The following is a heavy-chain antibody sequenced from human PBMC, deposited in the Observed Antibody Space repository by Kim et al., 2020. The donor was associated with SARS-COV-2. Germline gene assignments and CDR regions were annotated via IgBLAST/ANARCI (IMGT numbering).Heavy chain of an antibody. CDR2: ITPIFGTA. D-gene: IGHD1-26*01. J-gene: IGHJ4*02. CDR3: AGDYEKAGEAVGGYFYF. CDR1: GGTFSNYD. Sequence: SVKVSCKASGGTFSNYDISWVRQAPGQGLEWMGGITPIFGTAKYVQKFQGRVTITADESTSTAYMELRRLRSEDTAVYYCAGDYEKAGEAVGGYFYFWGQGTVVTVSS. V-gene: IGHV1-69*13.